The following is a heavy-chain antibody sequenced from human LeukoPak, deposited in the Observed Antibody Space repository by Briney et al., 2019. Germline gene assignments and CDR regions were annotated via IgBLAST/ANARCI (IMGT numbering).Heavy chain of an antibody. CDR1: GFTFSSYR. V-gene: IGHV3-74*01. D-gene: IGHD1-26*01. CDR3: ARVEKKLIVGSTNHWFDP. Sequence: GGSLRLSCAAFGFTFSSYRMHWVRQAPGKGLVWVSRINSDGSSRHYADSVKGRFTISRDNAKNTLYLQMNSLRADDTAVYYCARVEKKLIVGSTNHWFDPWGQGTLVTVSS. J-gene: IGHJ5*02. CDR2: INSDGSSR.